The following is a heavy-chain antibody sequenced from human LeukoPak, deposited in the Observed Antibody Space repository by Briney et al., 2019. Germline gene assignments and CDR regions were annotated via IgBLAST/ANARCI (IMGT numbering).Heavy chain of an antibody. CDR2: IKSEGEGATT. Sequence: GGSLRLSCVSSGFTIGTAWMSWVRQAPGKGLEWLGHIKSEGEGATTDYAAPAKGRFAISRDDSKNMIYLQMSSPKVDDTAIYYCIAHFPYFYGFDVWGKGTTVTVSS. V-gene: IGHV3-15*01. J-gene: IGHJ6*04. CDR1: GFTIGTAW. D-gene: IGHD3-3*02. CDR3: IAHFPYFYGFDV.